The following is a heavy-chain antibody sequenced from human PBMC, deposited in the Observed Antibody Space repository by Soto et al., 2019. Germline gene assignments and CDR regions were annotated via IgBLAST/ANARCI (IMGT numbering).Heavy chain of an antibody. D-gene: IGHD3-3*01. V-gene: IGHV4-30-4*01. CDR1: GGSVSSGAYY. Sequence: SETMSIRCAVCGGSVSSGAYYWSWRSQPPGKGLEWIGYIYYSGSTYYNPSLKSRVTISVDTSKNQFSLKLSSVTAADTAVYYCARTGDFWSRYWFDPWGQGTLVTVSS. CDR3: ARTGDFWSRYWFDP. J-gene: IGHJ5*02. CDR2: IYYSGST.